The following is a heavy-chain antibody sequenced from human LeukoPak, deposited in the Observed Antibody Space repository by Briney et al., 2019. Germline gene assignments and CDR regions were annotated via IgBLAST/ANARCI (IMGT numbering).Heavy chain of an antibody. CDR1: GYTFTSYY. CDR2: INPSGGST. D-gene: IGHD3-22*01. CDR3: ARGYYDSSGYFNWFDP. Sequence: AASVKASCKASGYTFTSYYMHWVRQAPGQGLEWMGIINPSGGSTSYAQKFQGRVTMTRDTSTSTLYMELSSLRSEDTAVYYCARGYYDSSGYFNWFDPRGQGTLVTVSS. J-gene: IGHJ5*02. V-gene: IGHV1-46*01.